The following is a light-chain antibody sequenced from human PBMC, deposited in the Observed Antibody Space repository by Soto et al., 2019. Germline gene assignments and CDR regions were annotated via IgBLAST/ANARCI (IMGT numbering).Light chain of an antibody. V-gene: IGKV3-15*01. CDR3: QQYNNWPPIT. CDR1: QTINNN. CDR2: GAS. Sequence: EVVMTQAPATLSVSPCESATLSCSASQTINNNIAWYQLKEGQVPRLLIYGASTRATDIPARFSGSGSGTEFILTISSLQSEDFGVYYCQQYNNWPPITFGQGTRLEIK. J-gene: IGKJ5*01.